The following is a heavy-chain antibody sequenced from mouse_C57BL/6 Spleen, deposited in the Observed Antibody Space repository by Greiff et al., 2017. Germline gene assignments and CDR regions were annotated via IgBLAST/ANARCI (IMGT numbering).Heavy chain of an antibody. CDR2: IDPEDGDT. D-gene: IGHD2-1*01. J-gene: IGHJ2*01. V-gene: IGHV14-2*01. Sequence: VQLQQSGAELVKPGASVKLSCTASGFNITDYYMHWVKQRTEQGLEWIGRIDPEDGDTKYAPKFQGKATITADTSSNTAYLQLSSLTSEDTAVYYCAREKIIYCGNDFDDWGQGTTLTVSS. CDR3: AREKIIYCGNDFDD. CDR1: GFNITDYY.